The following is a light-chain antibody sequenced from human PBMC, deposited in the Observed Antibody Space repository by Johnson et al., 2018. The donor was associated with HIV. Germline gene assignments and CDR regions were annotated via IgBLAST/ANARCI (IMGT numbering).Light chain of an antibody. CDR2: ENN. Sequence: VLTQPPSVSAAPGQKVTISCSGSSSNIGNNYVSWYQQLPGTAPKLLIYENNKRPSGIPDRFSGSKSGTSAPLSITGLPTGDEADYYCGSWDSSLSALYVFGTGTKVAVL. V-gene: IGLV1-51*02. J-gene: IGLJ1*01. CDR3: GSWDSSLSALYV. CDR1: SSNIGNNY.